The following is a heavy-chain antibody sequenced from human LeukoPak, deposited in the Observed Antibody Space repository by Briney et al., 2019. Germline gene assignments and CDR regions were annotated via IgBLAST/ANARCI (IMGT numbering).Heavy chain of an antibody. Sequence: PSQTLSLTCAVSGGSIGSGGYSWSWIRQPPGKGLEWIGYIYHSGSTYYNPSLKSRVTISVDRSKNQFSLKLSSVTAADTAVYYCARDYPEAFDIWGQGTMVTVSS. V-gene: IGHV4-30-2*01. CDR2: IYHSGST. CDR3: ARDYPEAFDI. CDR1: GGSIGSGGYS. J-gene: IGHJ3*02.